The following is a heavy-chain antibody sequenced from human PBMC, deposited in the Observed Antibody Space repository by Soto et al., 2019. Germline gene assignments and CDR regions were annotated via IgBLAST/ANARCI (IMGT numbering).Heavy chain of an antibody. D-gene: IGHD3-16*01. CDR1: GFTFSSYA. Sequence: EVQLVEYGGGLVQPGGSLRLSCAASGFTFSSYAMHWVRQAPGKGLEYVSAITSNGGNTDYASSVKGRFTISRNNSNNSLDLAIGHLRAEDMAVYYCASPITFGYGIDVWGEVTTITVSS. J-gene: IGHJ6*04. CDR2: ITSNGGNT. V-gene: IGHV3-64*01. CDR3: ASPITFGYGIDV.